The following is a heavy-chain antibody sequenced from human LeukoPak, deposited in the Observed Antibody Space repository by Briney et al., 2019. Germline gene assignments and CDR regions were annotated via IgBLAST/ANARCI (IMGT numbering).Heavy chain of an antibody. J-gene: IGHJ4*02. CDR2: ISGSGGST. CDR3: AEAEYYYDSSGSGYYFDY. CDR1: GFTFSSYA. V-gene: IGHV3-23*01. Sequence: GGSLRLSCAASGFTFSSYAMSWVRQAPGKGLEWVSAISGSGGSTYYADSVKGRFTISRDNSKNTLYLQMNSLRAEDTAVYYCAEAEYYYDSSGSGYYFDYWGQGTLVTVSS. D-gene: IGHD3-22*01.